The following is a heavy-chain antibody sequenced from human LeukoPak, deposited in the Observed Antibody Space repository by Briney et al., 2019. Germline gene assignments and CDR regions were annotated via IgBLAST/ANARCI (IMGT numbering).Heavy chain of an antibody. V-gene: IGHV4-4*07. CDR2: VFTSGDT. CDR3: ASSRCYNCAFDI. J-gene: IGHJ3*02. CDR1: GGSISPHY. Sequence: PSETLSLTCTVSGGSISPHYWSWIRQPAGKGLEWIGRVFTSGDTKYNSSLMSRVTMSVDTSKNHFSLKLISVTAADTAVYYCASSRCYNCAFDIRGQGTMVTVSS. D-gene: IGHD2-2*02.